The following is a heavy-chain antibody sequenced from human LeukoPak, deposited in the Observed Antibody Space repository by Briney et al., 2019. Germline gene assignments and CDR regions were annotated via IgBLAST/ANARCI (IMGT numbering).Heavy chain of an antibody. V-gene: IGHV3-66*01. J-gene: IGHJ5*02. Sequence: GGSLRLSFAASGFTVSSNYMSWLRQAPGKGLEGVSVIYSGGSTYYADSVRGRFTISRDNSKNTLCLQMNSLRDEDTAVYYCARVEGYYDSSGYGVWFDPWGQGTLVTVSS. CDR1: GFTVSSNY. CDR3: ARVEGYYDSSGYGVWFDP. D-gene: IGHD3-22*01. CDR2: IYSGGST.